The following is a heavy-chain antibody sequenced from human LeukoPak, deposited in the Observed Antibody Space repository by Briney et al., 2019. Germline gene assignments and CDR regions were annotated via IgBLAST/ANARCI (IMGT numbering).Heavy chain of an antibody. V-gene: IGHV4-30-4*01. CDR2: IYYSGSP. J-gene: IGHJ6*01. Sequence: SETLSLTCTVSGGSISSGHSYWSWIRQPPGKGVDRSGYIYYSGSPYYNPSLKSRVTITVDMSKNQFSLKLSSVTGTDTAVYYCARGGLGSYVMDVWGQGTTVTVSS. D-gene: IGHD3-16*01. CDR3: ARGGLGSYVMDV. CDR1: GGSISSGHSY.